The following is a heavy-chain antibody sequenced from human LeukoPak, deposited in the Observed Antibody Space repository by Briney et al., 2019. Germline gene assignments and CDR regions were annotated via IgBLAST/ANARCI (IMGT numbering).Heavy chain of an antibody. Sequence: GGSLRLSCAASGFTFSSYEMNWVRQPPGKGLEWVSYTSTSGATIYYPASVKGRFTISRDNAKNSLYLQMNNLRAEDTAVYYCARRVRLPDYYGSGGKGYYGMDVWGKGTTVTVSP. J-gene: IGHJ6*04. D-gene: IGHD3-10*01. CDR1: GFTFSSYE. CDR2: TSTSGATI. V-gene: IGHV3-48*03. CDR3: ARRVRLPDYYGSGGKGYYGMDV.